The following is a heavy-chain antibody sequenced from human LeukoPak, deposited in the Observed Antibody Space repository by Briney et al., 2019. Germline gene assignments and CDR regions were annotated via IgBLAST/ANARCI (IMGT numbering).Heavy chain of an antibody. CDR3: ARGSRYSSGYDYIDQ. D-gene: IGHD3-22*01. CDR1: GGSISSGSDY. V-gene: IGHV4-61*02. CDR2: SYSSGST. J-gene: IGHJ4*02. Sequence: PSGTLSLTCTVSGGSISSGSDYCSWIRQPAGKGLEWIGRSYSSGSTNYNSSLKSRVSISVDTSKNQFSLRLSSVTAADTAVYYCARGSRYSSGYDYIDQWGQGTLVTVSS.